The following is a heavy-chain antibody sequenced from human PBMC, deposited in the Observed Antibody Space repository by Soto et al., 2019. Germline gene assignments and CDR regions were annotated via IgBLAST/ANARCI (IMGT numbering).Heavy chain of an antibody. CDR3: ARHAIFVRGVAAES. D-gene: IGHD3-10*02. CDR2: IKSDGSGT. V-gene: IGHV3-74*03. J-gene: IGHJ4*02. CDR1: GVTFSGDG. Sequence: PGGSLRLSCAASGVTFSGDGMYWVRQGPGKGLEWVSRIKSDGSGTTYADSVKGRFSISRDNAKNTVYLKMASLRVEDTAVYYCARHAIFVRGVAAESWGQGTPVTVSS.